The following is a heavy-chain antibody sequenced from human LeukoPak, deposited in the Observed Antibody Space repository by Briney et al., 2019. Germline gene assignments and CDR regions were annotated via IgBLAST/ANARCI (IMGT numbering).Heavy chain of an antibody. J-gene: IGHJ4*02. Sequence: PGGSLRLSCAASGFTLSAYPMSWVRQAPGKELEWVSGMSGNGGNTYYADFVKGRFTISRDSSKNTLYLQMNTLRAEDTAIYYCAKDSLPSYGGYFDFWGQGTLVTVSS. V-gene: IGHV3-23*01. D-gene: IGHD3-16*01. CDR1: GFTLSAYP. CDR3: AKDSLPSYGGYFDF. CDR2: MSGNGGNT.